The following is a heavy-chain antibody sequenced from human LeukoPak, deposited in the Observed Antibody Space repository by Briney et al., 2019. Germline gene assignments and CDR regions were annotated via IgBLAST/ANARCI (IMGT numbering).Heavy chain of an antibody. Sequence: SETLSLTCAVYGGSFSGYYWSWIRQPPGKGLEWIGEINHSGSTNYNPSLKSRVTVSVDTSKNQFSLKLSSVTAADTAVYYCAKRYCSSTTCYDDRGAFDYWGQGTLVTVSS. CDR1: GGSFSGYY. V-gene: IGHV4-34*01. CDR3: AKRYCSSTTCYDDRGAFDY. J-gene: IGHJ4*02. D-gene: IGHD2-2*01. CDR2: INHSGST.